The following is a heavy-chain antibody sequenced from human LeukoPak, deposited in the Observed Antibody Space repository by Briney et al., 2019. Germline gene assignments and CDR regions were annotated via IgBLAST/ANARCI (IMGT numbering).Heavy chain of an antibody. V-gene: IGHV4-59*11. CDR1: DDSFSSHY. CDR2: ISYIGSA. J-gene: IGHJ3*02. Sequence: PSETLSLTCAVSDDSFSSHYWTWIRQPPGKGLEWIGYISYIGSANYNPSLKSRVTISIDTSKNQFSLKLSSVTAADTAVYYCARDLVTVTKGFDIWGQGTMVSVSS. CDR3: ARDLVTVTKGFDI. D-gene: IGHD4-17*01.